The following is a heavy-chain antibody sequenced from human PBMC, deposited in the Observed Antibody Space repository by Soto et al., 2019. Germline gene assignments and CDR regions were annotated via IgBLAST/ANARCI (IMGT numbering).Heavy chain of an antibody. D-gene: IGHD3-16*01. V-gene: IGHV3-48*01. CDR1: GFTFSSYS. J-gene: IGHJ4*02. CDR3: ARDSTVMYYDYIWGSYSSPFDY. Sequence: GESLKISCAASGFTFSSYSMNWVRQAPGKGLEWVSYISSSSSTIYYADSVKGRFTISRDNAKNSLYLQMNSLRAEDTAVYYCARDSTVMYYDYIWGSYSSPFDYWGQGTLVTVSS. CDR2: ISSSSSTI.